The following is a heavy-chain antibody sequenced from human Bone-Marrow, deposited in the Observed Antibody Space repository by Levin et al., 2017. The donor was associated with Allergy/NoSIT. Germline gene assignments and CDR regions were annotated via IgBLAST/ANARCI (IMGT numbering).Heavy chain of an antibody. CDR2: IIPNLGVA. V-gene: IGHV1-69*04. D-gene: IGHD3-10*01. J-gene: IGHJ4*02. CDR1: GDTFSTLP. CDR3: ARDDSNSGSFNS. Sequence: SVKVSCKASGDTFSTLPVNWVRQAPGQGLEWMGRIIPNLGVANYAQKFQGRVTITADKSTSTAYMEMSSLRSEDTAVYYCARDDSNSGSFNSWGQGTLVTVSS.